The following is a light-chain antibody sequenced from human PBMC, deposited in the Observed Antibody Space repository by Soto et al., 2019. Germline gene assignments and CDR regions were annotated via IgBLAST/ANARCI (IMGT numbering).Light chain of an antibody. Sequence: DIQMTQSPSSLSASVGDRVTITCRASQGISNYLAWYQQKPGKVPKLLIYVASTLQSGVPSRFSGSGSGTDFTLTISSLQTEDVATYYCQEYNRAPRVTFGPGTKVDIK. CDR1: QGISNY. CDR3: QEYNRAPRVT. V-gene: IGKV1-27*01. CDR2: VAS. J-gene: IGKJ3*01.